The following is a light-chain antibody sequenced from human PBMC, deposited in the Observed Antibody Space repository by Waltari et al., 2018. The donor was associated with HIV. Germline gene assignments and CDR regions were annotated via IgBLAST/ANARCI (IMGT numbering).Light chain of an antibody. V-gene: IGLV1-44*01. CDR1: SPHIGNNA. CDR2: SNN. J-gene: IGLJ2*01. Sequence: QSVLTQPPPASGTPGQRVTIPSSASSPHIGNNAVSWYQQFPGTAPKLLIYSNNQRPSGVPDRFSGSKSGTSASLAISGLQSEDEANYYCETLDDNLNGPVFGGGTKLTVL. CDR3: ETLDDNLNGPV.